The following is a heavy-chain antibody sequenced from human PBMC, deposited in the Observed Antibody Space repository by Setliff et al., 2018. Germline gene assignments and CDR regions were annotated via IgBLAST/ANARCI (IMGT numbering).Heavy chain of an antibody. Sequence: GGSLRLSCAASGFTFSDYYMSWIRQAPGRGLEWVSYISGSGTTIYYADSVKGRFTISRDNAKNSLYLQMNSLRAEDTAVYYCARDRAAMVTHYGMDVWGQGTTVTVSS. D-gene: IGHD5-18*01. CDR2: ISGSGTTI. CDR1: GFTFSDYY. J-gene: IGHJ6*02. CDR3: ARDRAAMVTHYGMDV. V-gene: IGHV3-11*04.